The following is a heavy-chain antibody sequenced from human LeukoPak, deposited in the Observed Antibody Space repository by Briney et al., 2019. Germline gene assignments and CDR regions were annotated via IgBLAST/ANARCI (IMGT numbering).Heavy chain of an antibody. CDR2: IRYDGSNK. V-gene: IGHV3-30*02. Sequence: GGSLRLSCAASGFTFSSYGMHWVRQAPGKGLEWVAFIRYDGSNKYYADSVKGRFTTSRDNSKNTVHLQMNSLRAEDTAVYYCAKERYCSSTRCYGDFDYWGQGTLVTVSS. J-gene: IGHJ4*02. CDR1: GFTFSSYG. D-gene: IGHD2-2*01. CDR3: AKERYCSSTRCYGDFDY.